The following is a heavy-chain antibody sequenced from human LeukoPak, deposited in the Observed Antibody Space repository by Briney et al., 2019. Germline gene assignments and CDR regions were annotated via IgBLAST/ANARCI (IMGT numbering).Heavy chain of an antibody. Sequence: ASVKVSCKASGDTFPSYTMSWVRQAPGQGLEWMGWINTNTGNPTYAQALTGRIVFSLDTSVSTAYLQVRSLKAGDTAVYFCARRSMVQHMDVWGKGTTVIVSS. CDR2: INTNTGNP. CDR1: GDTFPSYT. J-gene: IGHJ6*03. CDR3: ARRSMVQHMDV. V-gene: IGHV7-4-1*02. D-gene: IGHD3-10*01.